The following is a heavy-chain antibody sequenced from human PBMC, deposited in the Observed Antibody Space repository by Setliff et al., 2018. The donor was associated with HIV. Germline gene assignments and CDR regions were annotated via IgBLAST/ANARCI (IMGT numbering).Heavy chain of an antibody. CDR1: GYTFTDYA. D-gene: IGHD3-10*01. CDR2: INVGKGDT. V-gene: IGHV1-3*01. J-gene: IGHJ4*01. CDR3: ARGALLAVFDFDH. Sequence: GASVKVSCKTSGYTFTDYAIHWVRQAPGQSLEWMGWINVGKGDTKYSQELQGRITITRDTSANTAYMELSSLRSDDTAVYFCARGALLAVFDFDHWGHGTLVTVSS.